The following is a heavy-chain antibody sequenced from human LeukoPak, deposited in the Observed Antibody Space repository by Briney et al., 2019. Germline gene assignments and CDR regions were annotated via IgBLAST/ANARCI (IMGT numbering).Heavy chain of an antibody. CDR1: GFTFDHHA. D-gene: IGHD3-3*01. CDR2: ISGDGGST. V-gene: IGHV3-43*02. J-gene: IGHJ4*02. Sequence: GGSLRLSCAASGFTFDHHAMQWGRQAPGKGLELVSLISGDGGSTYYADSVKGRFTISRDNSNNSLYLQMTSLRTEDTALYYSAKDIAFLSGCDYWGQGTLVTVSS. CDR3: AKDIAFLSGCDY.